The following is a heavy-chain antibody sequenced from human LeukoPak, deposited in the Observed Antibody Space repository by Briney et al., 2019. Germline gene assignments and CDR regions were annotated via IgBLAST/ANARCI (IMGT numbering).Heavy chain of an antibody. V-gene: IGHV3-48*01. CDR1: GFTFSSYS. Sequence: LTGGSLRFSCAASGFTFSSYSMNWVRKAPGKGLEWVSYISSSSSTIYYADSVKGRFTISRDNAKNSLYLQMNSLRAEDTAVYYCARDSTVTTCDYWGQGTLVTVSS. CDR2: ISSSSSTI. D-gene: IGHD4-17*01. J-gene: IGHJ4*02. CDR3: ARDSTVTTCDY.